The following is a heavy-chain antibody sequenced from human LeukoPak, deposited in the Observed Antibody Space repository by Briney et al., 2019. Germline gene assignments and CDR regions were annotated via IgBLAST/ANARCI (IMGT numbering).Heavy chain of an antibody. CDR2: IYSGGST. D-gene: IGHD6-13*01. CDR3: ARDCRSLSPGSSWYDWFDP. J-gene: IGHJ5*02. CDR1: GFTVSTNY. V-gene: IGHV3-53*01. Sequence: GGSLRLSCAASGFTVSTNYMTWVRQAPGKGLEWVSVIYSGGSTYYADSVKGRFTISRDNSKNTLYLQMNSLRAEDTAVCYCARDCRSLSPGSSWYDWFDPWGQGTLVTVSS.